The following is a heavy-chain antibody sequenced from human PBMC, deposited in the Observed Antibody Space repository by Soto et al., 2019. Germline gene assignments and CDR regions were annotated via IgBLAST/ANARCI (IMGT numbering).Heavy chain of an antibody. CDR2: IIPIFGTA. CDR3: ARDGGRHSGGIDY. Sequence: QVQLVQSGAEVKKPGSSVKVSCKDSGGTFSSYSINWVRQAPGQGLEWMGEIIPIFGTANYAQKFQGRVTITADESTSTAYMELSSLRSEDTVVYYCARDGGRHSGGIDYWGQGTLVTVSS. J-gene: IGHJ4*02. CDR1: GGTFSSYS. V-gene: IGHV1-69*01. D-gene: IGHD1-26*01.